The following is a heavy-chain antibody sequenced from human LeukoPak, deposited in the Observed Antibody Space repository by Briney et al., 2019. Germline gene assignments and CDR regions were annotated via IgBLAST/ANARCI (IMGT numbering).Heavy chain of an antibody. CDR3: ARTYSSGRYFVYYYYGMDV. J-gene: IGHJ6*02. CDR2: TYYRSKWYN. CDR1: GDSVSSNSAA. Sequence: SQTLSLTCAISGDSVSSNSAAWNWIRQSPSRGLEWLGRTYYRSKWYNDYAVSVKSRITINPDTSKNQFSLQLNSVTPEDTAVYYCARTYSSGRYFVYYYYGMDVWGQGTTVTVSS. D-gene: IGHD6-19*01. V-gene: IGHV6-1*01.